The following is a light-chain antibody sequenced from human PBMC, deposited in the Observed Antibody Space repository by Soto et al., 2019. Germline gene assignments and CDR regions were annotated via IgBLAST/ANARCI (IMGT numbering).Light chain of an antibody. Sequence: EIVLTQSPGTLSLSPGERATLSCRASQSVSSSYLAWYQQRPGQAPRLLIYGASNRATGIPDRFSGSGSGTDVTLTISRLEPEDFAVYFCQQYGNSPLTFGGGTKVEIK. CDR2: GAS. J-gene: IGKJ4*01. V-gene: IGKV3-20*01. CDR3: QQYGNSPLT. CDR1: QSVSSSY.